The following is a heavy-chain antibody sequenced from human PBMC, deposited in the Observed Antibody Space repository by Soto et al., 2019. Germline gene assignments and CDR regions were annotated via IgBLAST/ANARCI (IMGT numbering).Heavy chain of an antibody. CDR2: ISQSGAT. J-gene: IGHJ4*02. Sequence: PSETLSLTCAVHGGSFGDYKWSWIRQPPGKGLEWIGEISQSGATNYNPSFKSRVTISRDTSKNQFSLRLGSVTAADTAVYFCARGRTDVSMMVVVFIAESQYFEDWGQGTQVTSPQ. V-gene: IGHV4-34*01. CDR1: GGSFGDYK. D-gene: IGHD3-22*01. CDR3: ARGRTDVSMMVVVFIAESQYFED.